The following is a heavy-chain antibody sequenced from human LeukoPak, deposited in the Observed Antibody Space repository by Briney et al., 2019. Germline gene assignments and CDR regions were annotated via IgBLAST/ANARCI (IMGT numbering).Heavy chain of an antibody. CDR2: ISSSSSTI. D-gene: IGHD3-3*02. J-gene: IGHJ4*02. Sequence: GGSLRLSCAASGFTFSSYWMSWVRQGPGKGLEWVSYISSSSSTIYYADSVKGRFTISRDNAKNSLYLQMNSLRAEDTAVYYCARDSLALKSPTSYFDYWGQGTLVTVSS. CDR1: GFTFSSYW. CDR3: ARDSLALKSPTSYFDY. V-gene: IGHV3-48*01.